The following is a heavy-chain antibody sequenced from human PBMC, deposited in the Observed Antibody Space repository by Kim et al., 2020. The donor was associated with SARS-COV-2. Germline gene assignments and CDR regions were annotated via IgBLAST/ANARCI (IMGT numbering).Heavy chain of an antibody. CDR2: ISSSSSTI. V-gene: IGHV3-48*02. CDR3: ASNGAAASLYYYYGMDV. Sequence: GGSLRLSCAASGFTFSSYSMNWVRQAPGKGLEWVSYISSSSSTIYYADSVKGRFTISRDNAKNSLYLQMNSLRDEDTAVYYCASNGAAASLYYYYGMDVWGQGTAVTVSS. CDR1: GFTFSSYS. J-gene: IGHJ6*02. D-gene: IGHD6-13*01.